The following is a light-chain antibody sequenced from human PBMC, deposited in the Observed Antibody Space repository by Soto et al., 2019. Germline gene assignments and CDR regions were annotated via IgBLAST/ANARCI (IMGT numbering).Light chain of an antibody. J-gene: IGKJ4*01. CDR1: QSITSY. V-gene: IGKV1-39*01. Sequence: DIQMTQCPSSLYASVGDRVTITCRATQSITSYLNWYQQKPGKAPKLLIYAASSLQSGVPSRFSGSGSGTDFTLTISSLQPEDFATYYCQQSYSTLGLTFGGGTKVEIK. CDR2: AAS. CDR3: QQSYSTLGLT.